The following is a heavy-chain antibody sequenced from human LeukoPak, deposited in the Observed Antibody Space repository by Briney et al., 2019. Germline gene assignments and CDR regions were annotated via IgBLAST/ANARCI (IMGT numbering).Heavy chain of an antibody. CDR3: ARQGDGTDYFYGMDV. CDR2: IHHSGST. Sequence: PSETLSLTCTVSDGSISSYYWGWIRQPPGKGLERIGYIHHSGSTNYNPSLKSRVTISVDTSKNQFSLKLSSVTAADTAVYYCARQGDGTDYFYGMDVWGQGTTVTVSS. CDR1: DGSISSYY. D-gene: IGHD1-1*01. V-gene: IGHV4-59*08. J-gene: IGHJ6*02.